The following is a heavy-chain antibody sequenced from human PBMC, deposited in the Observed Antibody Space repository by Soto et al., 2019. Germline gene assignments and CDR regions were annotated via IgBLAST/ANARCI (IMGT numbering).Heavy chain of an antibody. CDR1: SGPSGSYN. J-gene: IGHJ6*02. V-gene: IGHV4-59*08. D-gene: IGHD5-12*01. CDR2: VYNTGGS. Sequence: QVQLQQSGPRLVKPSETLSLTCTVSSGPSGSYNWGWIRQSPGRRLEWIGYVYNTGGSGYNPSLESRVTISADTSTNIISLTLTSVTAADTAVYYCVRQVIGYAHGLVDVWGQGTAVTVSS. CDR3: VRQVIGYAHGLVDV.